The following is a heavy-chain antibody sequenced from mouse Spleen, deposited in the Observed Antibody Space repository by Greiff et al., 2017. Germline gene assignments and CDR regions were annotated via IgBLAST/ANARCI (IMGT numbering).Heavy chain of an antibody. CDR3: ARGDYVFAY. CDR2: ISYDGSN. CDR1: GYSITSGYY. Sequence: VQLQQSGPGLVKPSQSLSLTCSVTGYSITSGYYWNWIRQFPGNKLEWMGYISYDGSNNYNPSLKNRISITRDTSQNQFFLKLNSVTTEDTATYYCARGDYVFAYWGQGTLVTVSA. J-gene: IGHJ3*01. V-gene: IGHV3-6*01. D-gene: IGHD2-4*01.